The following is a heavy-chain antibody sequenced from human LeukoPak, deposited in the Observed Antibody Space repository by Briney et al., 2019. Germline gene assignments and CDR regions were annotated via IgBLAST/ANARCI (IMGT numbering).Heavy chain of an antibody. CDR2: IYYSGST. CDR3: ARLYYYDSSGYYYGDQHTGYYFDY. V-gene: IGHV4-59*01. J-gene: IGHJ4*02. Sequence: PSETLSLTCTVSGGSISSYYWSWIRQPPGKGLEWIGYIYYSGSTNYNPSLKSRVTISVDTSKNQFSLKLSSVTAADTAVYYCARLYYYDSSGYYYGDQHTGYYFDYWGQGTLVTVSS. CDR1: GGSISSYY. D-gene: IGHD3-22*01.